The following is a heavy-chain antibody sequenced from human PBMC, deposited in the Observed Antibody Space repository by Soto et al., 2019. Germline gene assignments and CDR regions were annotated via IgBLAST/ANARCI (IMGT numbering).Heavy chain of an antibody. Sequence: QGQLVQSGAEVKKPGSSVKVSCKASGGTFSSYAISWVRQAPGQGLEWMGGIIPIFGTANYAQKFQGRVTITADEATSTAYMELSSLSSEDTAVYYCARLYSSGWPIDYWGQGTLVTVSS. CDR1: GGTFSSYA. J-gene: IGHJ4*02. CDR2: IIPIFGTA. D-gene: IGHD6-19*01. CDR3: ARLYSSGWPIDY. V-gene: IGHV1-69*01.